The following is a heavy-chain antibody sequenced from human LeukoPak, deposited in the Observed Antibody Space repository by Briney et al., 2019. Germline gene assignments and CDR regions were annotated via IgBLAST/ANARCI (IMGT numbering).Heavy chain of an antibody. Sequence: GGSLRLSCAASGFTFDDYGMSWVRPAPGKGLEWVFGINWNGGSTGYADSVKGRFTISRDNAKNSLYLQMNSLRAEDTALYYCARGGGYCSGGSCYEPDYWGQGTLVTVSS. V-gene: IGHV3-20*04. CDR3: ARGGGYCSGGSCYEPDY. J-gene: IGHJ4*02. D-gene: IGHD2-15*01. CDR1: GFTFDDYG. CDR2: INWNGGST.